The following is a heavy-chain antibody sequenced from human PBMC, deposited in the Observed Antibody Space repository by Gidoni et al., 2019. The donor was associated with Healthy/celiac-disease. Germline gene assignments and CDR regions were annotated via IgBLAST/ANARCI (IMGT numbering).Heavy chain of an antibody. Sequence: QVQLQQWGAGLLKPSATMSLTWGVYGGSLSGYYWSWIRQPPGKGREWIGEINHSGSTNYNPSLKSRVTISVDTSKTQFSLKLSSVTAADTAVYYCARDSGLSQWLAWGQGTLVTVSS. J-gene: IGHJ5*02. CDR1: GGSLSGYY. D-gene: IGHD6-19*01. CDR3: ARDSGLSQWLA. V-gene: IGHV4-34*01. CDR2: INHSGST.